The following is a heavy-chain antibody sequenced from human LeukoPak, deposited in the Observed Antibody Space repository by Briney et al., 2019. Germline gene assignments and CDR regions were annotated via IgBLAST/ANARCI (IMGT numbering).Heavy chain of an antibody. D-gene: IGHD3-10*01. CDR3: ARDQAGSGHYADY. CDR1: GFTFSNYA. V-gene: IGHV3-30*02. J-gene: IGHJ4*02. CDR2: IRYDGSSK. Sequence: GGSLRLSCAASGFTFSNYAMHWVRQAPGKGLEWLAYIRYDGSSKYYADFVNGRFTISRDYSRNTLYLHMNSLRAEDTAVYYCARDQAGSGHYADYWGQGTLVTVSS.